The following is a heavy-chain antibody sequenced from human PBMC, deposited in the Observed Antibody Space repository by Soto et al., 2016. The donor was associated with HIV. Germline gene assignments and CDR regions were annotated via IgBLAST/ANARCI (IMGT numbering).Heavy chain of an antibody. V-gene: IGHV3-33*01. J-gene: IGHJ6*02. CDR3: ARDRYDILTGYSHMNV. CDR1: GFTLSTYG. CDR2: MWFDGDNK. Sequence: VQLVESGGGVVQPGSSLRLSCAVSGFTLSTYGMHWVRQAPGKGLEWVAVMWFDGDNKYYADSVKGRFTISRDNSKNTLYLQLNSLRAEDTAVYYCARDRYDILTGYSHMNVWGQGTRSRLL. D-gene: IGHD3-9*01.